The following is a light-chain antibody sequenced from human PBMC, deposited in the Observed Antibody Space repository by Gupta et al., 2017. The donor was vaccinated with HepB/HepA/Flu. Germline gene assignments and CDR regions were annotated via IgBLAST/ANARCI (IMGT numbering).Light chain of an antibody. CDR1: QIVTRNY. V-gene: IGKV3D-20*01. CDR2: DAF. Sequence: EIVLTQSLAALSLSPGERATLSCGTSQIVTRNYLAWYQQKPGLAPRLLIYDAFKRATGIPDRFSGSGSGTDFTLTISRLEPEDFAVYYCQQDSNSPWTFGQGTKVEIK. J-gene: IGKJ1*01. CDR3: QQDSNSPWT.